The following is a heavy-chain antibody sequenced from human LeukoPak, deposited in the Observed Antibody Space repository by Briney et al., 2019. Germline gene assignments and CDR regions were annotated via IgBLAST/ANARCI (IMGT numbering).Heavy chain of an antibody. CDR3: ATDSSGYYLFDY. Sequence: ASVKVSCKASGYTFTSYYIHWVRQAPGQGREWMGIINPSGGSTSYAQKFQGRVTMTRDTSTSTVYMELSSLRSEDTAVYYCATDSSGYYLFDYWGQGTLVTVSS. J-gene: IGHJ4*02. V-gene: IGHV1-46*03. CDR2: INPSGGST. D-gene: IGHD3-22*01. CDR1: GYTFTSYY.